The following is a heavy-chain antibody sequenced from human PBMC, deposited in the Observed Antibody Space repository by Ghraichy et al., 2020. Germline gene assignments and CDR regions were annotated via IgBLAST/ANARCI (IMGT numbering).Heavy chain of an antibody. CDR3: ARGWYTGGTDAFDI. D-gene: IGHD1-26*01. J-gene: IGHJ3*02. CDR2: IYSSGRT. CDR1: GASISSGSYY. Sequence: SETLSLTCSVPGASISSGSYYWNWIRQPAGKGLEWIGRIYSSGRTDYNPSLKSRVTMAVDTSKNQFSLKETYVTASDTAVYYCARGWYTGGTDAFDIWGQGTMVTVSS. V-gene: IGHV4-61*02.